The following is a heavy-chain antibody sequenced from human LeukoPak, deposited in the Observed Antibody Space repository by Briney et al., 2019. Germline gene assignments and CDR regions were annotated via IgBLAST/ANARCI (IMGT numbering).Heavy chain of an antibody. CDR2: IYYSGST. CDR3: ARVVTAMDYRYYFGY. D-gene: IGHD5-18*01. V-gene: IGHV4-59*01. Sequence: SETLSLTCTVSGGSISSYYWSWIRQPPGKGLEWIGYIYYSGSTNYNPSLKSRVTISVDTSKNQFSLKLSSVTAADTAVYYCARVVTAMDYRYYFGYWGQGTLVTVSS. J-gene: IGHJ4*02. CDR1: GGSISSYY.